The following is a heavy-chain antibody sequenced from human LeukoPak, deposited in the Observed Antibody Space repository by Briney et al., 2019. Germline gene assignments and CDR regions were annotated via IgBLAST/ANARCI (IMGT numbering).Heavy chain of an antibody. D-gene: IGHD3-9*01. CDR3: AIDGYFDWLSQGSGDY. CDR1: GYTFTSYD. J-gene: IGHJ4*02. CDR2: MNPKGGNT. V-gene: IGHV1-8*01. Sequence: ASVKVSCKASGYTFTSYDINWVRQATGQGLEWMGWMNPKGGNTGYAQKFQGRVTMSRNTSISTAYMELSSLRSEDTAVYYCAIDGYFDWLSQGSGDYWGQGTLVTVSS.